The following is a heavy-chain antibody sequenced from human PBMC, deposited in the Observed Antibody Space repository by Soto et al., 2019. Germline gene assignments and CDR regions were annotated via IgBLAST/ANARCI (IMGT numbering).Heavy chain of an antibody. Sequence: GSLRLSCAASGFTFSSYEMNWVRQAPGKGLEWVSYISSSGSTIYYADSVKGRFTISRDNSKNTLYLQMNSLRAEDTAVYYCAKGLDTISPGYYWGQGTLVTVSS. CDR2: ISSSGSTI. D-gene: IGHD3-9*01. CDR3: AKGLDTISPGYY. V-gene: IGHV3-48*03. J-gene: IGHJ4*02. CDR1: GFTFSSYE.